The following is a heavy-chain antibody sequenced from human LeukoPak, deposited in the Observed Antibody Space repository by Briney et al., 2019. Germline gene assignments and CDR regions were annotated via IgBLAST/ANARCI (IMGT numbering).Heavy chain of an antibody. CDR1: GFDFSNTG. Sequence: GGSLRLSCVASGFDFSNTGMTWVRQAPGKGLEWVAVISYDGSNKYYADSVKGRFTISRDNSKNTLYLQMNSLRAEDTAVYYCARDSAIAAAGGYFDYWGQGTLVTVSS. V-gene: IGHV3-30*03. D-gene: IGHD6-13*01. CDR2: ISYDGSNK. CDR3: ARDSAIAAAGGYFDY. J-gene: IGHJ4*02.